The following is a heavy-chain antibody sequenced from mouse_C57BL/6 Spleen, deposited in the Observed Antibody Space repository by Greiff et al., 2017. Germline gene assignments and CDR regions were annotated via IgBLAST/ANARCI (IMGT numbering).Heavy chain of an antibody. Sequence: QVQLKQSGAELVRPGASVTLSCKASGYTFTDYEMHWVKQTPVHGLEWIGAIDPETGGTAYNQKFKGKAILTADKSSSTAYMELRSLTSEDSAVYYCTRSHIYYYGSSYYFDYWGQGTTLTVSS. CDR1: GYTFTDYE. CDR2: IDPETGGT. CDR3: TRSHIYYYGSSYYFDY. D-gene: IGHD1-1*01. V-gene: IGHV1-15*01. J-gene: IGHJ2*01.